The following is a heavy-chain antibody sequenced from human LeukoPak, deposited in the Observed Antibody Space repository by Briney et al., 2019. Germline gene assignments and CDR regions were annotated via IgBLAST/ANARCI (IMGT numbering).Heavy chain of an antibody. CDR3: ARDPVGYCSGGSCYFDY. CDR1: GFTFSSYS. Sequence: PGGFLRLSCAASGFTFSSYSMNWVRQAPGKGLEWVSSISSSSSYIYYADSVKGRFTISRDNAKNSLYLQMNSLRAEDTAVYYCARDPVGYCSGGSCYFDYWGQGTLVTVSS. D-gene: IGHD2-15*01. CDR2: ISSSSSYI. V-gene: IGHV3-21*01. J-gene: IGHJ4*02.